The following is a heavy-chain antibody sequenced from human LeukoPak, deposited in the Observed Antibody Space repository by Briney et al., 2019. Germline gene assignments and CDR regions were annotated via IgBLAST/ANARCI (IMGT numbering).Heavy chain of an antibody. J-gene: IGHJ6*03. V-gene: IGHV3-53*01. CDR1: GFTVSSNY. D-gene: IGHD6-13*01. CDR3: AKDSNSQQGIAAAIFDYYYYYYMDV. Sequence: GGSLRLSCAASGFTVSSNYMSWVRQAPGKGLEWVSVIYSGGSTYYADSVKGRFTISRDNSKDTLYLQMNSLRAEDTAVYYCAKDSNSQQGIAAAIFDYYYYYYMDVWGKGTTVTVSS. CDR2: IYSGGST.